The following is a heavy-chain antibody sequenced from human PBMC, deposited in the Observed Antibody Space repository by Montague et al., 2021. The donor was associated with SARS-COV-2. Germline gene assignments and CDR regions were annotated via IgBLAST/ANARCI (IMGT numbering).Heavy chain of an antibody. CDR3: ARDERSFALWFGDYDGFDS. CDR2: IYYSGRT. CDR1: GGSISSYY. D-gene: IGHD4-23*01. V-gene: IGHV4-59*12. Sequence: SETLSLTCTVSGGSISSYYWSWIRQPPGKGLEWIGYIYYSGRTNYNPSLKSRVTISVDTSKNQFSLKLSSVTAADTAVYYCARDERSFALWFGDYDGFDSWGQGTLVTVSS. J-gene: IGHJ5*01.